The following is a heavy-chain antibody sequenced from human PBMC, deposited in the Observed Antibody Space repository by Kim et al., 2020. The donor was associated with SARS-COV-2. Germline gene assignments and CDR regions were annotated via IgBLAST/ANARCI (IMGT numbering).Heavy chain of an antibody. Sequence: SETLSLTCTVSGGSISSGGYYWSWIRQHPGKGLEWIGYIYYSGSTYYNPSLKSRVTISVDTSKNQFSLKLSSVTAADTAVYYCARERSGYDFGKYYYGMDVWGQGTTVTVSS. CDR3: ARERSGYDFGKYYYGMDV. V-gene: IGHV4-31*03. J-gene: IGHJ6*02. CDR1: GGSISSGGYY. D-gene: IGHD5-12*01. CDR2: IYYSGST.